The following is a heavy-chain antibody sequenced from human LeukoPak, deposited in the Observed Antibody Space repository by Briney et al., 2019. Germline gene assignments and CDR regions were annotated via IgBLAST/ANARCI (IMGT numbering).Heavy chain of an antibody. CDR3: ARLSLVYSSGLDY. CDR1: GYSISSGYY. Sequence: PSETLSLTCAVSGYSISSGYYWGWIRQPPGKGLEWIGSIYHSGSTYYNPSLKSRVTISVDTSKNQFSLKLGSVTAADTAVYYCARLSLVYSSGLDYWGQGTLVTVSS. J-gene: IGHJ4*02. V-gene: IGHV4-38-2*01. D-gene: IGHD6-19*01. CDR2: IYHSGST.